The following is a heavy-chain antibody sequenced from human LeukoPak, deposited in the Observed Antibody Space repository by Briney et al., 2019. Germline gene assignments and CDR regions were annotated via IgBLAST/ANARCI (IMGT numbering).Heavy chain of an antibody. CDR2: IYATGST. CDR1: GGSISSGGYY. J-gene: IGHJ4*02. V-gene: IGHV4-61*02. CDR3: ARLKCGGGCPLDY. D-gene: IGHD2-21*01. Sequence: SQTLSLTCTVSGGSISSGGYYWSWIRQSAGKGLEWIGRIYATGSTDYSPSLKSRVTLSVDASQNQFSLKLTSMTAADTAIYYCARLKCGGGCPLDYWGQGMLVSVSS.